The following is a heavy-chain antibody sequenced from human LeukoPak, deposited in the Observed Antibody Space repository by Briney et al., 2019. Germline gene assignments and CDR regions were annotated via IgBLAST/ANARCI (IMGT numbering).Heavy chain of an antibody. CDR2: IYHSGST. Sequence: SETLSLTCAVSGYSISSGYYWGWIRQPPGKGLEWIGSIYHSGSTYYNPSLKSRVTISVDTSKNQFSLKLSSVTAADTAVYYCAVGGDYYFDYWGQGTLVTASS. D-gene: IGHD2-21*02. J-gene: IGHJ4*02. V-gene: IGHV4-38-2*01. CDR3: AVGGDYYFDY. CDR1: GYSISSGYY.